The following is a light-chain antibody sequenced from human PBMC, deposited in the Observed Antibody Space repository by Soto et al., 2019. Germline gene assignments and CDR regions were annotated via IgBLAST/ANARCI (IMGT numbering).Light chain of an antibody. CDR1: SSDVGGYNY. CDR3: RSFAGNNNMV. Sequence: QSALTQPPSASGSPGQSVTISCTGTSSDVGGYNYVSWYQQHPGNAPKLMISAVSKRPSGVPDRFSGSKSGNTASLTVSGLQAEEEADYYCRSFAGNNNMVFGGGTKLTVL. V-gene: IGLV2-8*01. J-gene: IGLJ2*01. CDR2: AVS.